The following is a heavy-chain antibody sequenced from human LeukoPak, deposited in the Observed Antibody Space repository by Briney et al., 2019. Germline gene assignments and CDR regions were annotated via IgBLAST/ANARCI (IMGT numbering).Heavy chain of an antibody. CDR1: GFTFSSYG. V-gene: IGHV3-30*02. J-gene: IGHJ6*03. D-gene: IGHD3-3*01. CDR2: IRYDGSNK. Sequence: GGSLRLSCAASGFTFSSYGMHWVRQAPGKGLEWVAFIRYDGSNKYYADSVKGRFTISRDNSKNTLYLQMNSLRAEDTAVYYCAKKVHYDFWSGSYTYYYYYYYMDVLGKGTTVTVSS. CDR3: AKKVHYDFWSGSYTYYYYYYYMDV.